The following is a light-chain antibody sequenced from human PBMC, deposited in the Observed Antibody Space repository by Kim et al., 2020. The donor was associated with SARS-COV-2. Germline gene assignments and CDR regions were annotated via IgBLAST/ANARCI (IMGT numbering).Light chain of an antibody. Sequence: SASIGDRVTITCRASQSINSWLAWYQQKPGKAPNLLIYKASSLESGVPSRFSGSESGTEFTLTISSLQPDDFATYYCHQYKTYPYTFGQGTKLEIK. CDR1: QSINSW. V-gene: IGKV1-5*03. CDR3: HQYKTYPYT. CDR2: KAS. J-gene: IGKJ2*01.